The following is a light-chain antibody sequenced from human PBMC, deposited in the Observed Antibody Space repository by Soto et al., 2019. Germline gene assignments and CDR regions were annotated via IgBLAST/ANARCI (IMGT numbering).Light chain of an antibody. CDR3: QQYNDWPPLT. V-gene: IGKV3-15*01. J-gene: IGKJ4*01. CDR2: DAS. Sequence: EIMMTQSPATVSVSPGERATLSCRASQSIRTNVAWYQQKPGQALRLLIYDASTRATGLSSRFSGSGSGTEFTLTISSLQSEDVAIYYCQQYNDWPPLTFGGATMLEI. CDR1: QSIRTN.